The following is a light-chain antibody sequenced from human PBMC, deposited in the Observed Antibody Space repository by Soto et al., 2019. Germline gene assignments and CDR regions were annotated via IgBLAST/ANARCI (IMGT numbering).Light chain of an antibody. CDR3: QQYNSYPRT. V-gene: IGKV1-5*03. CDR2: KAS. Sequence: IQMTQSPSSLTKTVGDRVTITCRASQSASTWLAWYQQKPGRAPNLLIYKASSLESGVPSRFSGSGSGTEFTLTINSLQPDDFATYYCQQYNSYPRTFGGGTKVDIK. J-gene: IGKJ4*01. CDR1: QSASTW.